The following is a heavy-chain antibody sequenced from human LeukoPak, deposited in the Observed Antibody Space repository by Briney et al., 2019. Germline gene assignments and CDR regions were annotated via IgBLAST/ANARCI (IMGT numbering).Heavy chain of an antibody. J-gene: IGHJ3*02. V-gene: IGHV4-38-2*02. CDR2: IYHSGST. CDR3: ARVGGSYLYDAFDI. Sequence: SETLSLTCTVSGYSISSGYYWGWIRQPPGKGLEWIGSIYHSGSTYYNPSLKSRVTISVDTSKNQFSLKLSSVTAADTAVYYCARVGGSYLYDAFDIWGQGTMVTVSS. CDR1: GYSISSGYY. D-gene: IGHD1-26*01.